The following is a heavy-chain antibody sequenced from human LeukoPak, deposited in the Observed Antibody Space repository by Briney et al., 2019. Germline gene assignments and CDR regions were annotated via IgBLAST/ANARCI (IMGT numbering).Heavy chain of an antibody. D-gene: IGHD6-19*01. CDR2: ISSNGGST. Sequence: PGGSLRLSCAASGFTFSSYAMHWVRQAPGKGLEYVSAISSNGGSTYYANSVKGRFTISRDNAKNSLYLQMNSLRAEDTAVYYCARHRSGWYSVGVYYFDYWGQGTLVTVSS. CDR1: GFTFSSYA. V-gene: IGHV3-64*01. CDR3: ARHRSGWYSVGVYYFDY. J-gene: IGHJ4*02.